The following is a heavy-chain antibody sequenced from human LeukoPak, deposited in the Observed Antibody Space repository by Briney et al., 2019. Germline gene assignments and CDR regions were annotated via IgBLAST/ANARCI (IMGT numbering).Heavy chain of an antibody. Sequence: SETLSLTCTVSGGSISSDWYWGWVRQPPGDGLEWIGAIYRNGDTYYNPSLKSRVTISLDTSKNQFSLRLNSVTAADTAVYYCAGAKRDYYDNSGYESYYYFMDVWGKGTTVTVSS. CDR1: GGSISSDWY. D-gene: IGHD3-22*01. J-gene: IGHJ6*03. V-gene: IGHV4-38-2*02. CDR3: AGAKRDYYDNSGYESYYYFMDV. CDR2: IYRNGDT.